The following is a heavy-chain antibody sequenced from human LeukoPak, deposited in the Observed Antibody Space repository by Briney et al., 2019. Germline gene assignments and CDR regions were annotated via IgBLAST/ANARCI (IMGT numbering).Heavy chain of an antibody. J-gene: IGHJ4*02. CDR3: ARDLWVYESGYSGY. V-gene: IGHV1-2*02. CDR1: GYTFTGYY. CDR2: INPNSGGT. Sequence: ASVKVSCKASGYTFTGYYMHWVRQAPGQGLEWMGWINPNSGGTNYAQKFQGRVTMTRDTSISTAYMELSRLRSDDTAVYYCARDLWVYESGYSGYWGQGTLVTVSS. D-gene: IGHD3-10*01.